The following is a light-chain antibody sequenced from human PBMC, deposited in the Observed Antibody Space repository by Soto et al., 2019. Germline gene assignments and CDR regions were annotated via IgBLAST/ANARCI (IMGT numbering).Light chain of an antibody. Sequence: EIVLTQSPGTLCSSPGERATRSGRGSQSVSSSCLAWYQQKPGQAPRLLIYDASSRATGIPGRFSGGVSGTDFTLTISRLEPEDFAMYYCQQYGSSPGTFGQVTKVDIK. CDR1: QSVSSSC. V-gene: IGKV3-20*01. CDR3: QQYGSSPGT. CDR2: DAS. J-gene: IGKJ1*01.